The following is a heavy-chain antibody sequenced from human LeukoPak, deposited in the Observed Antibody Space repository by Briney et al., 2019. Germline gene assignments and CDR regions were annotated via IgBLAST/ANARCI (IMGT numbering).Heavy chain of an antibody. Sequence: ASVKVSCKVSGYTLTELSMHWVRQAPGKGLEWMGGFDPEDGETIYAQKFQGRVTMTEDTSTDTAYMELSSLRSEDTAVYYCASYYLEGVHHAFDIWGQGTMVTVSS. CDR1: GYTLTELS. CDR3: ASYYLEGVHHAFDI. CDR2: FDPEDGET. D-gene: IGHD3-10*01. J-gene: IGHJ3*02. V-gene: IGHV1-24*01.